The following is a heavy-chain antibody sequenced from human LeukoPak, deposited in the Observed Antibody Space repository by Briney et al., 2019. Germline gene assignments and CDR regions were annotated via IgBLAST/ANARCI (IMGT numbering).Heavy chain of an antibody. CDR1: GFTFSRYA. D-gene: IGHD4-17*01. J-gene: IGHJ6*03. V-gene: IGHV3-21*01. CDR3: ARGSTNDYGDYFYYHMDV. Sequence: GGSLRLSCAASGFTFSRYAMNWVRQAPGKGLEWVSSISPTSDFIYYADSVKGRFTISRDNAKNSVYLQMNSLRAADTAVYYCARGSTNDYGDYFYYHMDVWGKGTTVTVSS. CDR2: ISPTSDFI.